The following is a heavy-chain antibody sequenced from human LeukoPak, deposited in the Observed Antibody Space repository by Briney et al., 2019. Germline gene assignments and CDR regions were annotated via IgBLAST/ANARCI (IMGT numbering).Heavy chain of an antibody. V-gene: IGHV3-9*01. CDR1: GFTFDDYA. D-gene: IGHD5-24*01. Sequence: GGSLRLSCAASGFTFDDYAMHWVRQAPGKGLEWVSGISWNSGSIGYADSVKGRFTISRDNSKNTLYLQMNSLRAEDTAVYYCAKLGVATILNAFDIWGQGTMVTVSS. J-gene: IGHJ3*02. CDR2: ISWNSGSI. CDR3: AKLGVATILNAFDI.